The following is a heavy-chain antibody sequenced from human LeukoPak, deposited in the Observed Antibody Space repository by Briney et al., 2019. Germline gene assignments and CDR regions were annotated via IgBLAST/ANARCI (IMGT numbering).Heavy chain of an antibody. D-gene: IGHD3-3*01. CDR3: ARDEILGAFDI. J-gene: IGHJ3*02. CDR2: ISSSSSTI. V-gene: IGHV3-48*01. Sequence: GGSLRLSCAASGFTFSSYGMTWVRQAPGKGLEWVSYISSSSSTIYYADSVKGRFTISRDNAKNSLYLQMNSLRAEDTAVYYCARDEILGAFDIWGQGTMVTVSS. CDR1: GFTFSSYG.